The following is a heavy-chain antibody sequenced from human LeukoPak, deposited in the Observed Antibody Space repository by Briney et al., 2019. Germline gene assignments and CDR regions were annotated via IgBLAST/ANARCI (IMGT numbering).Heavy chain of an antibody. D-gene: IGHD2-2*01. CDR1: GFTFSNYA. J-gene: IGHJ4*02. CDR2: ISGSGSST. Sequence: GGSLRLSCAVSGFTFSNYAMSWVRQAPGKGLEWVSAISGSGSSTYYADSVQGRFTISRDNSKNTLFLQMNSLRAEDTAVYYCAKERSGVVPAAINYWGQGTLVTVSS. V-gene: IGHV3-23*01. CDR3: AKERSGVVPAAINY.